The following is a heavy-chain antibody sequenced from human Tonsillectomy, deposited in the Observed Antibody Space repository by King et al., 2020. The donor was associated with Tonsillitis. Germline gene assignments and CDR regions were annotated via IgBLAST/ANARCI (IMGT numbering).Heavy chain of an antibody. V-gene: IGHV2-26*01. D-gene: IGHD1-7*01. CDR2: IFSNDEK. Sequence: TLKESGPVLVKPTETLTLTCTVSGFSLSNARMGVSWIRQPPGKALEWLAHIFSNDEKTYSTSLKSRVSISKDTSKSQVILTMTNMDPVDTATYYCARTTRYNWNSDGMDVWGQGTTVTVSS. CDR3: ARTTRYNWNSDGMDV. J-gene: IGHJ6*02. CDR1: GFSLSNARMG.